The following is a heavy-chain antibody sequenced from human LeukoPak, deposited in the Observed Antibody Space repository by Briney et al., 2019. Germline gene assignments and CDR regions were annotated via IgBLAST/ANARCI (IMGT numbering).Heavy chain of an antibody. CDR1: GGTFSSYA. Sequence: SVKVSCKASGGTFSSYAVSWVRQAPGQGLEWMGGIIPIFGTANYAQKFQGRVTITADESRSTAYMELSSLRSEDTAVYYCARGEQYYYYYYMDVWGKGTTVTVSS. CDR3: ARGEQYYYYYYMDV. V-gene: IGHV1-69*13. J-gene: IGHJ6*03. CDR2: IIPIFGTA. D-gene: IGHD1/OR15-1a*01.